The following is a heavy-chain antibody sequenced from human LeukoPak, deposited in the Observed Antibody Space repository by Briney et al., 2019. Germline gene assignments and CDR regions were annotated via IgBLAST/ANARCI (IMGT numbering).Heavy chain of an antibody. CDR3: ARDTAGVGGSSSGYYYGMDV. CDR1: GFTFSSYS. CDR2: ISSSSSYI. D-gene: IGHD6-6*01. V-gene: IGHV3-21*01. J-gene: IGHJ6*02. Sequence: GGSLRLSCAASGFTFSSYSMNWVRQAPGKGLEWVSSISSSSSYIYYADSVKGRFTISRDNAKNSLYLQMNSLRVEDTAVYYCARDTAGVGGSSSGYYYGMDVWGQGTTVTVSS.